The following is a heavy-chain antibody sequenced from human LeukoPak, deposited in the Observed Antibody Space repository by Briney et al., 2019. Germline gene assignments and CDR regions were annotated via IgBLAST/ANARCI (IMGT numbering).Heavy chain of an antibody. CDR1: GGXISSSNC. CDR3: ARSLTSRITIFGGVSGNWFDP. Sequence: SGTLSLTCAVSGGXISSSNCWSWVGQPPGKGLEWIGEIYHSGSTNYNPSLKSRVTISVETSKNQFSLKLSSVTAADTAVYYCARSLTSRITIFGGVSGNWFDPWGQGTLVTVSS. J-gene: IGHJ5*02. D-gene: IGHD3-3*01. V-gene: IGHV4-4*02. CDR2: IYHSGST.